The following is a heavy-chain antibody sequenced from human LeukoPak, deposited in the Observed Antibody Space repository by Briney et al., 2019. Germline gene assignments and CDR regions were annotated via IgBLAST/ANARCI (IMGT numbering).Heavy chain of an antibody. D-gene: IGHD3-10*01. CDR2: IYNSGST. CDR1: GGSIRGYY. V-gene: IGHV4-59*01. CDR3: AKDGSFDS. Sequence: SETLSLTCTVSGGSIRGYYWNWIRQPPGKGLEWIGYIYNSGSTNYNPSLKSRVTISVDTSKNQFSLKLSSVTAADTAVYYCAKDGSFDSWSQGTLVTVSS. J-gene: IGHJ4*02.